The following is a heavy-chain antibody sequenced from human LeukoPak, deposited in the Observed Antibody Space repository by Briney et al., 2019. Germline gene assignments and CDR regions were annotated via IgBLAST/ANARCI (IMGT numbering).Heavy chain of an antibody. CDR1: GFTFDDYG. CDR3: ARGVRGVIIAYFQH. V-gene: IGHV3-7*04. D-gene: IGHD3-10*01. CDR2: IKQDGSEK. Sequence: GGSLRLSCAASGFTFDDYGMSWVRQAPGKGLEWVANIKQDGSEKYYVDSVKGRFAISRDNAKNSLYLQMNSLRAEDTAVYYCARGVRGVIIAYFQHWGQGTLVTVSS. J-gene: IGHJ1*01.